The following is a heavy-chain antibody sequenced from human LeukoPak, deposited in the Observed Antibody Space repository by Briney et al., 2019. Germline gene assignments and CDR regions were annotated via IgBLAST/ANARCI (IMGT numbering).Heavy chain of an antibody. CDR1: GFTFDDYA. CDR2: ISGDGGST. D-gene: IGHD6-13*01. V-gene: IGHV3-43*02. CDR3: AKDKAGGGSSWYDY. J-gene: IGHJ4*02. Sequence: GGSLRLSCAASGFTFDDYATHWVRQAPGKGLEWVSLISGDGGSTYYADSVKGRLTISRDNSKNSLYLQMNSLRTEDTALYYCAKDKAGGGSSWYDYWGQGTLVTVSS.